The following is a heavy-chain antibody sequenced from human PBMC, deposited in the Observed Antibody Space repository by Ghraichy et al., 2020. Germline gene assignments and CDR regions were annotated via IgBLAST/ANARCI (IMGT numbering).Heavy chain of an antibody. CDR1: GFTFDDYA. Sequence: SLNISCAASGFTFDDYAMHWVRQAPGKGLEWVSGISWNSGSIGYADSVKGRFTISRDNAKNSLYLQMNSLRAEDTALYYCAKAYYDYIWGSYLDYWGQGTLVTVSS. CDR3: AKAYYDYIWGSYLDY. CDR2: ISWNSGSI. V-gene: IGHV3-9*01. J-gene: IGHJ4*02. D-gene: IGHD3-16*02.